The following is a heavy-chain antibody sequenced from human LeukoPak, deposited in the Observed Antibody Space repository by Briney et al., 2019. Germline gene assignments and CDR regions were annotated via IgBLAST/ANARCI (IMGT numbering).Heavy chain of an antibody. CDR3: ARGVVPALDY. D-gene: IGHD2-2*01. V-gene: IGHV1-2*02. CDR1: GYTFTGYY. Sequence: GASVKVSCKASGYTFTGYYMHWVRHAPGQGLEWMGWINPNSGGTNYAQKFQSRVTMASDTSTSTAYTELSRLRSHDTAVYYCARGVVPALDYWGQGTLVTVSS. J-gene: IGHJ4*02. CDR2: INPNSGGT.